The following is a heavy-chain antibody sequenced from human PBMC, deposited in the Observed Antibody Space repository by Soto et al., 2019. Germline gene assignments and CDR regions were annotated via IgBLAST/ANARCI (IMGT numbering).Heavy chain of an antibody. D-gene: IGHD6-13*01. Sequence: SETLSLTCAVYGGSFSGYYWSWIRQPPGKGLEWIGEINHRGSTNYNPSLKSRVTISVDTSKNQFSLKLSSVTAADTAVYYCARFERIAAAGRGDYYYGMDVWGQGTTVTVSS. CDR2: INHRGST. CDR1: GGSFSGYY. CDR3: ARFERIAAAGRGDYYYGMDV. V-gene: IGHV4-34*01. J-gene: IGHJ6*02.